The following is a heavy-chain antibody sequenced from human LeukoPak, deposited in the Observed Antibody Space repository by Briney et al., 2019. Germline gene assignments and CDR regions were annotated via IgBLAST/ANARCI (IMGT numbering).Heavy chain of an antibody. D-gene: IGHD3-10*01. J-gene: IGHJ3*02. V-gene: IGHV3-30-3*01. CDR2: ISYDGSNK. Sequence: PGRSLRLSCAASGFTFSSYAMHWVRQAPGKGLEWLAVISYDGSNKYYADSVKGRFTISRDNSKNTLYLQMNSLRAEDTAVYYCARDKEGSGFGELCPAIWGQGTMVTVSS. CDR1: GFTFSSYA. CDR3: ARDKEGSGFGELCPAI.